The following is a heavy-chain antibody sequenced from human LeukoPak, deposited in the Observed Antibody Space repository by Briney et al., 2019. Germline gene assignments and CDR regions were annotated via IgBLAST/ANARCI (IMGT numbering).Heavy chain of an antibody. Sequence: EASVKVSCKASGGTFSSDAISWVRHAPGQRLEWMGGIIPIFGTANYAQKFQGRVTITADKSTSTAYMELSSLRSEDTAVYYCARGLYGDYGGGAFDIWGQGTMVTVSS. V-gene: IGHV1-69*06. CDR3: ARGLYGDYGGGAFDI. CDR1: GGTFSSDA. CDR2: IIPIFGTA. J-gene: IGHJ3*02. D-gene: IGHD4-17*01.